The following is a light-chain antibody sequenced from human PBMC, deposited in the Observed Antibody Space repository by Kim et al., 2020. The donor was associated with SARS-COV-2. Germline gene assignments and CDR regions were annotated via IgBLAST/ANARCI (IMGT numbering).Light chain of an antibody. CDR1: KLGDKY. CDR2: QDS. J-gene: IGLJ2*01. CDR3: QAWVSSNVV. Sequence: SYELTQPPSVSVSPGQTASITCSGDKLGDKYACWYQQKPGQSPVLVIYQDSKRPSGIPERFSGSNSGNTATLTISGTQAMDEADYYCQAWVSSNVVFGGGTQLTVL. V-gene: IGLV3-1*01.